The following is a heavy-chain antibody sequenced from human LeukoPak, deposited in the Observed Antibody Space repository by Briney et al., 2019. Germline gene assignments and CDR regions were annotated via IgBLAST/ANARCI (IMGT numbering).Heavy chain of an antibody. Sequence: GGSLRHSCAASGFTFSSYSMNWVRQAPGKGLEWVSSISSSSSYIYYADSVKGRFTISRDNAKNSLYLQMNSLRAEDTAVYYCARALGVAPAGFDYWGQGTLVTVSS. CDR1: GFTFSSYS. CDR2: ISSSSSYI. J-gene: IGHJ4*02. V-gene: IGHV3-21*04. D-gene: IGHD2-15*01. CDR3: ARALGVAPAGFDY.